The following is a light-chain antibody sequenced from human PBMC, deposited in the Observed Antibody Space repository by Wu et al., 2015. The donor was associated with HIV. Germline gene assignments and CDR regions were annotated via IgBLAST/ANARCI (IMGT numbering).Light chain of an antibody. CDR3: QHRSNWPLYS. J-gene: IGKJ2*03. V-gene: IGKV3D-20*02. CDR1: QSVSSSY. CDR2: GAS. Sequence: EIVLTQSPGTLSLSPGERATLSCRASQSVSSSYLAWYQQKPGQAPRLLIYGASSRATGIPDRFRGSGSGTDFTLTIRNLEPEDFAVYYCQHRSNWPLYSFGQGTKLEIK.